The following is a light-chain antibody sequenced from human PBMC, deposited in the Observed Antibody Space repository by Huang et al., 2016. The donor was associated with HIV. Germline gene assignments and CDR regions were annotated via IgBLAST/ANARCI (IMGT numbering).Light chain of an antibody. V-gene: IGKV2-28*01. CDR2: LGS. Sequence: DIVMTQSAPSLSVTPGEPASISCRSSQSLLRINCFNYLDWYLQKPGQSPQLLIYLGSNRASGVPDRFSGSGSGTDFTLKISRVEAEDVGISYCMQALQTPRTFGQGTKVEIK. CDR3: MQALQTPRT. J-gene: IGKJ1*01. CDR1: QSLLRINCFNY.